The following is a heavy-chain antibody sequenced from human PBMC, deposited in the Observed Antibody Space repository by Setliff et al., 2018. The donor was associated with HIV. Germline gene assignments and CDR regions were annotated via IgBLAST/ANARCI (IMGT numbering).Heavy chain of an antibody. CDR2: ISSSSSTI. V-gene: IGHV3-48*01. CDR3: ARSRAAGLYY. D-gene: IGHD6-13*01. Sequence: GGSLRLSCAASGFTFSSYRMHWVRQTPGKGLEWVSYISSSSSTIYYADSVKGRFTISRDNAKNSLYLQMNSLRAEDTAVYYCARSRAAGLYYWGQGTLVTVSS. CDR1: GFTFSSYR. J-gene: IGHJ4*02.